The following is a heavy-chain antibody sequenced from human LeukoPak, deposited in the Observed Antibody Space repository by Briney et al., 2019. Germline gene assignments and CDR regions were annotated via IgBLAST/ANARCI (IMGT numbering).Heavy chain of an antibody. Sequence: ASVKVSCKASGYTFTGYYMHWVRQAPGQGLEWMGWINPNSGGTNYAQKFQGRVTMTRDTSISTAYMELSRLRSDDTAVYYCAPEPGAIFGVVRGDFDYWGQGTLVTVSS. V-gene: IGHV1-2*02. J-gene: IGHJ4*02. D-gene: IGHD3-3*01. CDR2: INPNSGGT. CDR3: APEPGAIFGVVRGDFDY. CDR1: GYTFTGYY.